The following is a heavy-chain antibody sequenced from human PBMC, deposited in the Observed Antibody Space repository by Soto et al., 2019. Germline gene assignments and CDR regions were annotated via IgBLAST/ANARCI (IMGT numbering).Heavy chain of an antibody. V-gene: IGHV4-39*01. CDR1: GGSISSSSYY. J-gene: IGHJ3*02. CDR3: ARPFYDSSGYYGGDAFDI. D-gene: IGHD3-22*01. CDR2: IYYSGST. Sequence: SETLSLTCTVSGGSISSSSYYWGWIRQPPGKGLEWIGSIYYSGSTYYNPSLKSRVTISVDTSKNQFSLKLSSVTAADTAVYYCARPFYDSSGYYGGDAFDIWGQGTMVTVSS.